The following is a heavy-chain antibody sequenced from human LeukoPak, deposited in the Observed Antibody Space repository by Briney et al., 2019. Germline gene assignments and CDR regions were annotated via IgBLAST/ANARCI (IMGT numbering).Heavy chain of an antibody. V-gene: IGHV3-7*01. D-gene: IGHD3-16*01. J-gene: IGHJ6*02. CDR3: ATYTHWVAGDV. CDR2: MNQDGSAK. Sequence: GGSLRLSCAASGFTITSYAMSWVRQAPGKGLEWVANMNQDGSAKGYVDSVKGRFTISRDNARNSLYLQMSSLRPEDTAVYYCATYTHWVAGDVWGQGTTVTVSS. CDR1: GFTITSYA.